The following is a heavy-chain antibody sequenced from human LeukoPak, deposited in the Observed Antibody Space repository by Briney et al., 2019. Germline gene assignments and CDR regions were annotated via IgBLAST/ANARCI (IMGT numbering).Heavy chain of an antibody. J-gene: IGHJ4*02. CDR3: ARDRGYTQDY. Sequence: GGSLRLSCAASGFTVINYYMSWVRQAPWKGLDWVSIIDTGVNTYYTDSVKGRFTVSRDSSKNTLYLQMNGLRAEDTAMYYCARDRGYTQDYWGQGTLVTVSS. CDR2: IDTGVNT. V-gene: IGHV3-53*01. D-gene: IGHD5-12*01. CDR1: GFTVINYY.